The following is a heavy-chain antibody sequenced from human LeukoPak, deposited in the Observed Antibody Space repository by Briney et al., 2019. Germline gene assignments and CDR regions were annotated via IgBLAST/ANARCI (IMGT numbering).Heavy chain of an antibody. D-gene: IGHD5-12*01. CDR2: IRYDGSNK. J-gene: IGHJ6*03. V-gene: IGHV3-30*02. CDR1: GFTFSDYS. Sequence: GGSLRLSCAASGFTFSDYSMNWGRQAPGKGLEWGALIRYDGSNKYYADSVNGRFTFSRDNSKNTLYLQMKSLRAEDTAVYYCAKGGGYEAQYYYYYLDVWGKGTTVTISS. CDR3: AKGGGYEAQYYYYYLDV.